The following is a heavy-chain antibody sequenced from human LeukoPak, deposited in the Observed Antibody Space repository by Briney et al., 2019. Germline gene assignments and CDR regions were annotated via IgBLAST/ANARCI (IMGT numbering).Heavy chain of an antibody. CDR1: GFTFSSYA. Sequence: GGSLRLSCAASGFTFSSYAMHWVRQAPGKGLEWVAVISYDGSNKYYADSVKGRFTISRDNAKTSLYLQMNSLRAEDTAVYYCARGKTRADYWGQGTLVTVSS. J-gene: IGHJ4*02. CDR3: ARGKTRADY. CDR2: ISYDGSNK. V-gene: IGHV3-30*07.